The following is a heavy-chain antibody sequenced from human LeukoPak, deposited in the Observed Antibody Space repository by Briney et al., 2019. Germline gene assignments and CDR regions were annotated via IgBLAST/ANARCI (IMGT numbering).Heavy chain of an antibody. CDR3: ARDKDYGDY. CDR2: ISYDGSNK. J-gene: IGHJ4*02. CDR1: GFTFSSYG. Sequence: GRSLRLSCAPSGFTFSSYGMHWVRQAPGKGLEWVAVISYDGSNKYYADSVKGRFTISRDNSKNTLYLQMDSLRAEDTAVYYCARDKDYGDYWGQGTLVTVSS. V-gene: IGHV3-30*19.